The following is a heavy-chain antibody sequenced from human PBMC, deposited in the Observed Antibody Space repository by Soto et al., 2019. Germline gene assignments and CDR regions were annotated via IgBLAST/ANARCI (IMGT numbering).Heavy chain of an antibody. J-gene: IGHJ4*02. CDR3: ARDVGLDSDDFFAY. CDR2: IRGDGGQT. V-gene: IGHV3-23*01. D-gene: IGHD3-9*01. Sequence: GGSLRLSCTASGFTFSSYGMGWVRQAPGKGLQWVSTIRGDGGQTHYTDSVKGRFSISRDNSENTVYLQMDSLRAEDTAMYFCARDVGLDSDDFFAYWGQGTQVTVSS. CDR1: GFTFSSYG.